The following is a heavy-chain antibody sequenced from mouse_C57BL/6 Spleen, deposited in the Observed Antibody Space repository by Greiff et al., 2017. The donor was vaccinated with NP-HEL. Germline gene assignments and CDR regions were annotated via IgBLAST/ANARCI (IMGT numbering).Heavy chain of an antibody. J-gene: IGHJ4*01. CDR3: TRIMVTDAMDY. CDR2: IDPETGGT. CDR1: GYTFTDYE. V-gene: IGHV1-15*01. Sequence: QVQLQQSGAELVRPGASVTLSCKASGYTFTDYEMHWVKQTPVHGLEWIGAIDPETGGTAYNQKFKGKAILTADKSSSTAYMELRSLPSEDSAVYYCTRIMVTDAMDYWGQGTSVTVSS. D-gene: IGHD2-2*01.